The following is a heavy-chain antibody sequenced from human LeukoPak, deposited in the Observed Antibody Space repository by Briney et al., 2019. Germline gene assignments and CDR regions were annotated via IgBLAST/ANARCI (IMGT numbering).Heavy chain of an antibody. V-gene: IGHV5-51*07. CDR3: ARIEGSTFDY. CDR1: VYIFTNYW. Sequence: GESLQICCTCSVYIFTNYWICWVHHLPGKGLEWMGIIYSGDSERKYNPSLQGQVTISADKPISTVYLQWSSLKASDTAIYYCARIEGSTFDYWGQGTLVTVSS. J-gene: IGHJ4*02. CDR2: IYSGDSER.